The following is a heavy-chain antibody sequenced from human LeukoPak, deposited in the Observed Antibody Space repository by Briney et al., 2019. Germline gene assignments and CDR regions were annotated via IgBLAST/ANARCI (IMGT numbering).Heavy chain of an antibody. D-gene: IGHD3-9*01. Sequence: GGPLRLSCAASGFTFSSYGMHWVRQAPGKGLEWVAVISYDGSNKYYADSVKGRFTISRDNSKNTLYLQMNSLRAEDTAVYYCAKVLVRYFDWFGYMDYWGQGTLVTVSS. CDR2: ISYDGSNK. CDR3: AKVLVRYFDWFGYMDY. CDR1: GFTFSSYG. J-gene: IGHJ4*02. V-gene: IGHV3-30*18.